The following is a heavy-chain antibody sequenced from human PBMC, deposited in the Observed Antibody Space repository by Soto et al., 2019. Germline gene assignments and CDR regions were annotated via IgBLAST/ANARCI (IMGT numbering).Heavy chain of an antibody. CDR1: GYTFTGYS. CDR3: ATTLAAAGFRHAFDI. D-gene: IGHD6-13*01. J-gene: IGHJ3*02. CDR2: INPNSGGT. Sequence: ASVKVSCKASGYTFTGYSMHWVRQAPEQGLEWMGWINPNSGGTNYAQKFQGWVTMTRDTSISTAYMELSRLRSDDTAVYYCATTLAAAGFRHAFDIWGQGTMVTVSS. V-gene: IGHV1-2*04.